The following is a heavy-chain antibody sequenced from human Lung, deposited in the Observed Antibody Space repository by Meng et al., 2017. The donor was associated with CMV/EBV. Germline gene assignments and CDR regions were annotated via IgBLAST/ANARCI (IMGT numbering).Heavy chain of an antibody. V-gene: IGHV4-39*07. J-gene: IGHJ4*02. Sequence: QLQGSGPGLVKPSEPLSPTCTASGGSISSSSYYWGWIRQPPGKGLEWIGSIYYSGSTYYNPSLKSRVTISVDTSKNQFSLKLSSVTAADTAVYYCARDQYSSSSPFDYWGQGTLVTVSS. D-gene: IGHD6-6*01. CDR2: IYYSGST. CDR1: GGSISSSSYY. CDR3: ARDQYSSSSPFDY.